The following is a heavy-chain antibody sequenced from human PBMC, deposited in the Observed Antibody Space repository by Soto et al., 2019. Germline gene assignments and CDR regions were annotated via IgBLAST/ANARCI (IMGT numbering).Heavy chain of an antibody. J-gene: IGHJ4*02. CDR3: ARGFSADKSCQQDF. Sequence: QPGGSLRLSCSASGLTFSSFAMTYVRQAPGKGLDWVSAISGSGGSTYSADSVKGRFTISRDNSKNTLYLQMSSLRAEDTAVYYCARGFSADKSCQQDFWVQGSLVTVSS. CDR1: GLTFSSFA. CDR2: ISGSGGST. D-gene: IGHD2-2*01. V-gene: IGHV3-23*01.